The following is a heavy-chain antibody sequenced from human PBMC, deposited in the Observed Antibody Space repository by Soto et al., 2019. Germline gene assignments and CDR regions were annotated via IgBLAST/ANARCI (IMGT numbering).Heavy chain of an antibody. D-gene: IGHD3-16*01. V-gene: IGHV3-30*18. CDR2: ISYDGGNI. CDR3: AKGILSATIGPYAMDV. J-gene: IGHJ6*02. Sequence: RGSLRLSCEASGFAFRRYAMHWFRQAPGKGLEWVGVISYDGGNIYYADSVKGRFTISRDNSKNTLYVQVKSLRPEDTAVYYCAKGILSATIGPYAMDVWGQGTTVTVSS. CDR1: GFAFRRYA.